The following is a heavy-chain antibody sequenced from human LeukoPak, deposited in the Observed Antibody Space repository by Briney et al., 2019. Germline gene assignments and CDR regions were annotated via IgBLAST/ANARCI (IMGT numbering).Heavy chain of an antibody. J-gene: IGHJ6*03. CDR1: GGSLSSPVW. CDR2: IYHRGTT. CDR3: ARYYYYMDV. V-gene: IGHV4-4*02. Sequence: SETLSLTCAVSGGSLSSPVWWSWVRQPPGKGLEWIGEIYHRGTTNYNPSLKSRVTISEDKSKNQFSLKLSSVTAADTAVYYCARYYYYMDVWGKGTTVTVSS.